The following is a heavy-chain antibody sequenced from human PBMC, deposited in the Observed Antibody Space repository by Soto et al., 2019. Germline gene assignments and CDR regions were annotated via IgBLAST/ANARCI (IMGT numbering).Heavy chain of an antibody. D-gene: IGHD1-26*01. CDR2: ISKNGIDI. CDR1: GFSFSTYE. J-gene: IGHJ3*02. CDR3: APRKYGSFNIGAFDI. V-gene: IGHV3-48*03. Sequence: GGSLRLSCAASGFSFSTYEMNWFRQAPGKGLEWVSYISKNGIDIYYADSVKGRFTISRDNANNSLFLQMDSLRPEDTAVYYCAPRKYGSFNIGAFDIWGQGTMVTVSS.